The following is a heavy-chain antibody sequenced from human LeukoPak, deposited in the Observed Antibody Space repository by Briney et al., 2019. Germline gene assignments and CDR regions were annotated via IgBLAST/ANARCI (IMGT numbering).Heavy chain of an antibody. CDR3: ARDTGGYDSSSEDY. V-gene: IGHV3-48*04. D-gene: IGHD3-22*01. CDR2: ISSSSSTI. J-gene: IGHJ4*02. Sequence: PGGSLRLSCAASGFTFSSYSMNWVRQAPGKGLEWVSYISSSSSTIYYADSVKGRFTISRDNAKNSLYLQMNSLRAEDTAVYYCARDTGGYDSSSEDYWGQGTLVTVSS. CDR1: GFTFSSYS.